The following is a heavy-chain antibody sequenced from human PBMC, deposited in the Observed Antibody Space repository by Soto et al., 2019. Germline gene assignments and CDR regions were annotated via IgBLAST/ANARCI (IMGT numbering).Heavy chain of an antibody. J-gene: IGHJ5*02. Sequence: QVQLQESGPGLVKPSETLSLTCTVSGGFVSSASYFWSWIRQPPGKEMELIAYVYYTGTTEYSPYLKSRASISLDTSKNQFTLNLSSVTTRDKAIYYCARMRFGEASSCFDPWGQGILVTVS. D-gene: IGHD3-3*01. CDR1: GGFVSSASYF. CDR3: ARMRFGEASSCFDP. V-gene: IGHV4-61*01. CDR2: VYYTGTT.